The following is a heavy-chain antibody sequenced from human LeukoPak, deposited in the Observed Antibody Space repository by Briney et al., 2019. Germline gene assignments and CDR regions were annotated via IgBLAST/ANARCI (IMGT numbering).Heavy chain of an antibody. D-gene: IGHD3-9*01. CDR3: TRDLMDYDVSTGLHHYYMDV. CDR1: GFTFSSYW. J-gene: IGHJ6*02. Sequence: GGSLRLSCAASGFTFSSYWMHWVRQVPRKGLVWVSRISGDGRNINYADSVRGRFTISRDNAKNTLYLQMNTLRVEDTAVYYCTRDLMDYDVSTGLHHYYMDVWGQGTTVTVSS. V-gene: IGHV3-74*01. CDR2: ISGDGRNI.